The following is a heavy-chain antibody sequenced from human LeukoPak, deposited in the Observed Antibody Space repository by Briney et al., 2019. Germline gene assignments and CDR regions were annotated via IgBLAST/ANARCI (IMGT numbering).Heavy chain of an antibody. J-gene: IGHJ6*02. D-gene: IGHD3-3*01. CDR3: ARVPYYDFWSGYYMGYYYYYGMDV. CDR1: GFTFSSYW. Sequence: GGSLRLSCAASGFTFSSYWMHWVRQAPGKGLVWVSRINSDGSSTSYADSVKGRFTISRDNAKNALYLQMNSLRAEDTAVYYCARVPYYDFWSGYYMGYYYYYGMDVWGQGTTVTVSS. CDR2: INSDGSST. V-gene: IGHV3-74*01.